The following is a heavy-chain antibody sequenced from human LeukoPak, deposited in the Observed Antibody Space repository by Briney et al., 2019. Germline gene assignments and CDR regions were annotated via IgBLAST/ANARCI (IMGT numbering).Heavy chain of an antibody. CDR2: ISSSSSYI. D-gene: IGHD2-15*01. Sequence: GGSLRLSCAASGFTFSSYSMNWVRQAPGKGLEWVSSISSSSSYIYYADSVKGRFTISRDNAKNSLYLQMNSLRAEDTAVYYCARPTGRSSGGSCYGYWGQGTLVTVSS. CDR3: ARPTGRSSGGSCYGY. J-gene: IGHJ4*02. CDR1: GFTFSSYS. V-gene: IGHV3-21*01.